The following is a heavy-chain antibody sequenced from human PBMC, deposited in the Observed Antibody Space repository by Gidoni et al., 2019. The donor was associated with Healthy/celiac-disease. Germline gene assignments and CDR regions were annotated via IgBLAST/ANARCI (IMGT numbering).Heavy chain of an antibody. CDR1: GFTFSSYA. V-gene: IGHV3-30-3*01. J-gene: IGHJ6*02. D-gene: IGHD2-2*01. CDR3: ARDQVVPAAIHYYYGMDV. Sequence: QVQLVESGGGVVQPGRSLRLSCAASGFTFSSYAMHWVRQAPGKGLEWVAVISYDGSNKYYADSVKGRFTISRDNSKNTLYLQMNSLRAEDTAVYYCARDQVVPAAIHYYYGMDVWGQGTTVTVSS. CDR2: ISYDGSNK.